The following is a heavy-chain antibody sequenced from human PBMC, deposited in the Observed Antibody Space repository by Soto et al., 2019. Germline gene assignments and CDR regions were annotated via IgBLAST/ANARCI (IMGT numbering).Heavy chain of an antibody. CDR1: VFTFSNYA. Sequence: WWSLRLSCSASVFTFSNYAMHWVRQAPGKGLEWVALTSYDGNNEYYTDSVKGRFTISRDNSENTLFLQMNSPRPEDTAVYYCAKDKGVFNWATSYFDYWGQGALVTVSS. D-gene: IGHD1-1*01. V-gene: IGHV3-30*18. CDR2: TSYDGNNE. J-gene: IGHJ4*02. CDR3: AKDKGVFNWATSYFDY.